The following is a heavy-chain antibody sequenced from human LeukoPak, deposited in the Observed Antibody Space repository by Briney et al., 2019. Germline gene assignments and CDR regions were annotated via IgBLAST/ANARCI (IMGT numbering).Heavy chain of an antibody. CDR1: GYSFTNYW. CDR3: AKFSSGFDY. J-gene: IGHJ4*02. D-gene: IGHD6-19*01. Sequence: GESLKISCKWSGYSFTNYWIGWVRQMPGKGLEWMGIIFPGDSQSRYSPSFQGQVTISVDKSISTAYLQWSSLKASDTAMYYCAKFSSGFDYWGQGTLVTVSS. CDR2: IFPGDSQS. V-gene: IGHV5-51*01.